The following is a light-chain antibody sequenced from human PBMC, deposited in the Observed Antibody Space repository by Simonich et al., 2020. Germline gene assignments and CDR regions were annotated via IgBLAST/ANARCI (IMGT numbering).Light chain of an antibody. J-gene: IGKJ4*01. CDR1: QSISSY. Sequence: IRMTQSPSSLSASVGDRVTITFRASQSISSYLNWYQQKPGKAPKLLFYAASSLQSGVPSRFSGSGSGTDFTLTISSLQPEDFATYYCQQSYSTPLTFGGGTKVEIK. CDR3: QQSYSTPLT. V-gene: IGKV1-39*01. CDR2: AAS.